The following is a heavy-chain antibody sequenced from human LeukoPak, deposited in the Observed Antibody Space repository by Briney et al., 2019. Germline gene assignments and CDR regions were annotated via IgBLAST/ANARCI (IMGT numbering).Heavy chain of an antibody. CDR1: GFTFSSYG. D-gene: IGHD6-19*01. V-gene: IGHV3-30*02. J-gene: IGHJ6*03. CDR2: IRYDGSNK. Sequence: GGSLRLSCAASGFTFSSYGTHWVRQAPGKGLEWVAFIRYDGSNKYYADSVKGRFTISRDNSKNTLYLQMNSLRAEDTAVYYCAKDAVQWLFYYYYYMDVWGKGTTVTISS. CDR3: AKDAVQWLFYYYYYMDV.